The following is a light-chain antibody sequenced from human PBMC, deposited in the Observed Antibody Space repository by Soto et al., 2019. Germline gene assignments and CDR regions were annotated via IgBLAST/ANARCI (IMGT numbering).Light chain of an antibody. Sequence: EIVLTQSPGTLSLSPGARATLSCRASQSVSSSYLAWYQQKPGQAPRLLIYGASSRATGIPDRFSGSGSGTDFTLTISRLEPEDFAVYYCHHYGSSPFGPGTKVDTK. CDR2: GAS. CDR3: HHYGSSP. J-gene: IGKJ3*01. CDR1: QSVSSSY. V-gene: IGKV3-20*01.